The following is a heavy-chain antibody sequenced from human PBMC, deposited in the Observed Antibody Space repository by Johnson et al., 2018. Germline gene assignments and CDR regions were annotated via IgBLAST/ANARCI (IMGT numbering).Heavy chain of an antibody. CDR3: ARPAFGSGRDGYGFDV. D-gene: IGHD3-10*01. CDR1: GYGFTRYW. J-gene: IGHJ3*01. Sequence: EVQLVESGAEVKKPGESLKISCKASGYGFTRYWIGWVRQMPGKGLEYMGIIYPGDSDIQYSPSFQGQVTMSADRFIKPAYLKWSSLKASDTAMYYCARPAFGSGRDGYGFDVWGQGTLVTV. V-gene: IGHV5-51*01. CDR2: IYPGDSDI.